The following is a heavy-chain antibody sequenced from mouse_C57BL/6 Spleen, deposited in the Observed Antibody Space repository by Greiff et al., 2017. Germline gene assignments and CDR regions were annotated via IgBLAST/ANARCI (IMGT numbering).Heavy chain of an antibody. CDR2: ISSGSSTI. CDR1: GFTFSDYG. J-gene: IGHJ3*01. Sequence: EVKLMESGGGLVKPGGSLKLSCAASGFTFSDYGMHWVRQAPEKGLEWVAYISSGSSTIYYADTVKGRFTISRDNAKNTLFLQMTSLRSEDTAIYYCARRDYGNFWFAYWGQGTLVTVSA. V-gene: IGHV5-17*01. CDR3: ARRDYGNFWFAY. D-gene: IGHD2-1*01.